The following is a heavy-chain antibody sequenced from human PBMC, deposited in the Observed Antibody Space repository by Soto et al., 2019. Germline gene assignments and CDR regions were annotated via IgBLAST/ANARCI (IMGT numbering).Heavy chain of an antibody. D-gene: IGHD6-19*01. J-gene: IGHJ5*01. CDR3: AKADGQQWLLPHLES. Sequence: GGSLRLSCEASGFTFRSSAMGWVRQAPGKGLEWVSGISCCEGATSYAESVRGRFIISRDDSKNTLYLQMNSLRGEDTALYYCAKADGQQWLLPHLESWGQGDLVTVSS. CDR1: GFTFRSSA. V-gene: IGHV3-23*01. CDR2: ISCCEGAT.